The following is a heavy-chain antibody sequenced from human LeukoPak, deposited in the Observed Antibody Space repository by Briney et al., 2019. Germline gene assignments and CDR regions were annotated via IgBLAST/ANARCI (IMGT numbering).Heavy chain of an antibody. J-gene: IGHJ5*02. V-gene: IGHV1-18*01. D-gene: IGHD2-2*02. Sequence: ASVKVSCKASGYTFTSYGISWVRQAPGQGLEWMGWISAYNGNTNYAQKLQGRVTMTTDTSTSTAYMELRSLRSDDTAVYYCARTAPASTVVPAAIFWFDPWGQGTLVTVSS. CDR3: ARTAPASTVVPAAIFWFDP. CDR2: ISAYNGNT. CDR1: GYTFTSYG.